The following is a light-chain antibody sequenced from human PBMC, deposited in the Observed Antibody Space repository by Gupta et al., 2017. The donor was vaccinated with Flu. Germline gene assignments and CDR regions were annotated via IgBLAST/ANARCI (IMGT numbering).Light chain of an antibody. J-gene: IGKJ2*01. CDR1: QSVSSY. CDR2: DAS. V-gene: IGKV3-11*01. CDR3: QQRSNWPPYT. Sequence: EIVLTQSPATLSLSPGERATLSCRASQSVSSYLAWYQQKPGQAPRLLIYDASNRDTGIPARFSGSGCGKDLTLTISSREQEDFAGYYCQQRSNWPPYTFGQGTXLEIK.